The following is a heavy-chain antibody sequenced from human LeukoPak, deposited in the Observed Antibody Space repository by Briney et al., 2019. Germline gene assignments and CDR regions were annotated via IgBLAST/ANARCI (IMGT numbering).Heavy chain of an antibody. CDR1: GGSISSSSYY. CDR2: IYYSGST. J-gene: IGHJ4*02. Sequence: SETLSLTCTVSGGSISSSSYYWGWIRQPPGTGLEWIGSIYYSGSTYYNPSLKSRVTISVDTSKNQFSLKLSSVTAADTAVYYCHYYGSGALDYWGQGTLVTVSS. D-gene: IGHD3-10*01. V-gene: IGHV4-39*07. CDR3: HYYGSGALDY.